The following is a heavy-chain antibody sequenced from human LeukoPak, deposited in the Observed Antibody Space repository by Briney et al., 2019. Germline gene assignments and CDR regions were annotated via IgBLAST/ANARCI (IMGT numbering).Heavy chain of an antibody. CDR1: GFTFSSYS. Sequence: GGSLRLSCAASGFTFSSYSMNWVRQAPGKGLEWVSYISGSGSPIYYADSVKGRFIIFRDNAKNSLYLQMDSLRGEDTAVYYCARDRDWCFDYWGQGTLVTVSS. CDR2: ISGSGSPI. V-gene: IGHV3-48*01. J-gene: IGHJ4*02. D-gene: IGHD2-8*02. CDR3: ARDRDWCFDY.